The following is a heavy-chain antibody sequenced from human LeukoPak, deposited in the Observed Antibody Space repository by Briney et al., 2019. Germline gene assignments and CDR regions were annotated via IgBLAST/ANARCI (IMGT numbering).Heavy chain of an antibody. Sequence: SETLSLTCTVSGGSISSYYWNWIRQPPGQGLEWIGYIYYSGSTNYNPSLKSRITISVDTSKNQFSLKLSSVTAADTAVYYCARGADSSGYYSIFYFDYWGQGTLVTVSS. J-gene: IGHJ4*02. CDR3: ARGADSSGYYSIFYFDY. V-gene: IGHV4-59*01. CDR1: GGSISSYY. CDR2: IYYSGST. D-gene: IGHD3-22*01.